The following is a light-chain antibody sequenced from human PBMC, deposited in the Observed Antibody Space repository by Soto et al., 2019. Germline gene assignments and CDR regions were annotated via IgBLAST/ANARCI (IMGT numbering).Light chain of an antibody. V-gene: IGKV3-20*01. CDR2: GAS. J-gene: IGKJ1*01. CDR3: QQYGRTSWT. CDR1: QSVSTNF. Sequence: VLTQSPGTLSLSPGEGATLSCRASQSVSTNFFAWYQQKPGQAPRLLIYGASTRATGIPDRFSGSGSGTDFTLTISRLEPEDFAVYYCQQYGRTSWTFGQGTKVDI.